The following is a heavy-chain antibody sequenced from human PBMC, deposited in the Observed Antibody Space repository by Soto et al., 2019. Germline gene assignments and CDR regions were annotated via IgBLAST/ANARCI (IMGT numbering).Heavy chain of an antibody. CDR2: VNPSGGSA. CDR1: GYIFTAYS. Sequence: QVQLVQSGAEVKNPGASVKVSCKTSGYIFTAYSMHWVRQAPGQGLEWMGVVNPSGGSAHYAQSFEGRVTLTRDTSTSTFYMELSSLRSEDTAVYYCAREENCRGGTCYSEYFHHWGQGTLVTDSS. CDR3: AREENCRGGTCYSEYFHH. J-gene: IGHJ1*01. V-gene: IGHV1-46*01. D-gene: IGHD2-15*01.